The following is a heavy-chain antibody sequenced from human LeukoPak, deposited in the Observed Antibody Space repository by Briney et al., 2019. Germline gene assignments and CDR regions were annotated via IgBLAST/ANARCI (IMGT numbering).Heavy chain of an antibody. V-gene: IGHV4-30-4*01. D-gene: IGHD3-22*01. CDR2: MYYSGST. J-gene: IGHJ5*02. CDR1: GGSISSGDYY. Sequence: SETLSLTCTVSGGSISSGDYYWRWIRQPPGKGLEWIAYMYYSGSTYYNPSLKSRVTMSADTSKNQLSLKLSSVTAADTAVYYCARPYYYDSRIDPWGQGILVTVSS. CDR3: ARPYYYDSRIDP.